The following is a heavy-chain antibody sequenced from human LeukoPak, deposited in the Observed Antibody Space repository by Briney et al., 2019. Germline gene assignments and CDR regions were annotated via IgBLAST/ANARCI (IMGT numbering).Heavy chain of an antibody. J-gene: IGHJ3*02. D-gene: IGHD3-22*01. CDR1: GFTFSDHY. CDR2: ISGSGGST. CDR3: AKDLNPPYYYDSSGWLCAFDI. V-gene: IGHV3-23*01. Sequence: GGSLRLSCAASGFTFSDHYIHWVRQAPGKGLEWVSAISGSGGSTYYADSVKGRFTISRDNSKNTLYLQMNSLRAEDTAVYYCAKDLNPPYYYDSSGWLCAFDIWGQGTMVTVSS.